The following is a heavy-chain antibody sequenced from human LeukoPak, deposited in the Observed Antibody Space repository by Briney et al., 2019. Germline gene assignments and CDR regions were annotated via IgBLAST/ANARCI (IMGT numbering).Heavy chain of an antibody. Sequence: GGSLRLSCAASGFTFSRYWMSWVRQPPGKGLQWVAIIKQDGSEKYYMDSVKGRFTISRDNAKNFLFLQMHSLRAEDTAVYYCARVGAVAGTVLDYWGQGTLVTVSS. CDR2: IKQDGSEK. J-gene: IGHJ4*02. V-gene: IGHV3-7*01. D-gene: IGHD6-19*01. CDR1: GFTFSRYW. CDR3: ARVGAVAGTVLDY.